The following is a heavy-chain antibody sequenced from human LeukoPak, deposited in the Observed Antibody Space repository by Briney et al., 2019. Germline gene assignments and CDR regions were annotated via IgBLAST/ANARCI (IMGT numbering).Heavy chain of an antibody. V-gene: IGHV4-30-4*01. CDR1: LGSHRRGVYY. CDR3: VRPYYYDSRIDP. D-gene: IGHD3-22*01. Sequence: SQTLSLTCTFSLGSHRRGVYYWRWMRGPPGKGLEWIGYTYYGGSTYYNPSLKSRVNISVDTSKNQFSLKLTSVTAADRAVYYCVRPYYYDSRIDPWGQGTLVTVSS. CDR2: TYYGGST. J-gene: IGHJ5*02.